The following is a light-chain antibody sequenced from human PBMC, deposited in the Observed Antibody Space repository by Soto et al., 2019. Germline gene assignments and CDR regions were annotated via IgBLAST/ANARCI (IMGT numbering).Light chain of an antibody. J-gene: IGKJ1*01. CDR3: VQATQSSWT. Sequence: DIVMTQTPLSSPVTLGQAASISCRSSQSLVHNDGNTYLSWFQQRPGQPPRLLMYKVSARFSGVPGRFGGSGAGTDFTLTISRVEAEDGGVYYCVQATQSSWTFGHGTKVEI. CDR2: KVS. V-gene: IGKV2-24*01. CDR1: QSLVHNDGNTY.